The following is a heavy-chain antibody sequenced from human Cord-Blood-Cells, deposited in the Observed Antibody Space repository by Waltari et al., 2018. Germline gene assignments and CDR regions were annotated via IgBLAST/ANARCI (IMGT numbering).Heavy chain of an antibody. CDR1: GGTFSSYA. CDR3: ARAPWGYCTNGVCYNWFDP. D-gene: IGHD2-8*01. V-gene: IGHV1-69*01. CDR2: IIPIFGTA. Sequence: QVQLVQSGAEVKKPGSSVKVSCKASGGTFSSYAISWVRQAPGQGLEWMGGIIPIFGTANYEQKCQGRVTITADESTSTAYMELSSLRSEDTAVYYCARAPWGYCTNGVCYNWFDPWGQGTLVTVSS. J-gene: IGHJ5*02.